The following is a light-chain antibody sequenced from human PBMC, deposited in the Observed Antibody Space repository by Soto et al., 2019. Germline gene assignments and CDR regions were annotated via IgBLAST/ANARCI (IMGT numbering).Light chain of an antibody. CDR2: EAT. J-gene: IGLJ2*01. Sequence: QSALTQPASVSGSPGQSITISCTGTSSDIGTYNVVSWYQQHPGKAPKVMIYEATKRPSGVSNRFSGSKSGNTASLTISGLQAEDEAEYYCTSYIGTDLLVFGGGTKVTVL. CDR3: TSYIGTDLLV. V-gene: IGLV2-14*02. CDR1: SSDIGTYNV.